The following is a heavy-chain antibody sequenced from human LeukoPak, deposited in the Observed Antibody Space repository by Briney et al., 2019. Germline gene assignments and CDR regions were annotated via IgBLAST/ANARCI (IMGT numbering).Heavy chain of an antibody. CDR1: GFTFSSYA. D-gene: IGHD3-16*02. CDR3: TTDFRVSLTFRGVIAFDY. V-gene: IGHV3-15*01. CDR2: IKSKTDGGTT. Sequence: PGGSLRLSCAASGFTFSSYAMHWVRQAPGKGLEWVGRIKSKTDGGTTDYAAPVKGRFTISRDDSKNTLYLQMNSLRTEDTAVYYCTTDFRVSLTFRGVIAFDYWGQGTLVTVSS. J-gene: IGHJ4*02.